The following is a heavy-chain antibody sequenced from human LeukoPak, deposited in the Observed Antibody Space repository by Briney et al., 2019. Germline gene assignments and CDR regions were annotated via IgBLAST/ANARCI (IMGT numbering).Heavy chain of an antibody. V-gene: IGHV4-38-2*01. J-gene: IGHJ6*03. CDR2: IYHSGCT. D-gene: IGHD3-3*01. Sequence: PSETLSLTCAVSGYSISSGYYWGWIRQPPGKGLEWIGSIYHSGCTYYNPSLKSRVTISVDTSKNQFSLKLSSVTAADTAVYYCARGLTYYDFWSGHHPGSYYMDVWGKGTTVTVSS. CDR3: ARGLTYYDFWSGHHPGSYYMDV. CDR1: GYSISSGYY.